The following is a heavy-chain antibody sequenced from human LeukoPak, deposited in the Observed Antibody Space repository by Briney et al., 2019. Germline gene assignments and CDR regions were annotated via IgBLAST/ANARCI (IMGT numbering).Heavy chain of an antibody. Sequence: PGGSLRLSCAASGFIFSSYSMNWVRQAPGKGLEWVSSISSSSSYIYYADSVKGRFTISRDNAKNSLYLQMNSLRAEDTAVYYCARGNPTEGAFDYWGQGTLVTVSS. CDR2: ISSSSSYI. V-gene: IGHV3-21*01. CDR3: ARGNPTEGAFDY. D-gene: IGHD1-26*01. J-gene: IGHJ4*02. CDR1: GFIFSSYS.